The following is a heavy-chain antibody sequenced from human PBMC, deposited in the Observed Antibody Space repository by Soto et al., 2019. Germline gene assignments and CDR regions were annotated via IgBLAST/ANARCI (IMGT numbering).Heavy chain of an antibody. CDR2: ISYDGSNK. CDR3: AKDPEWELLSNYFDY. V-gene: IGHV3-30*18. Sequence: GGSLRLSCAASGFTFSSYGMHWVRQAPGKGLEWVAVISYDGSNKYYADSVKGRFTISRDNSKNTLYLQMNSLRAEDTAVYYCAKDPEWELLSNYFDYWGQGTLVTVSS. D-gene: IGHD1-26*01. J-gene: IGHJ4*02. CDR1: GFTFSSYG.